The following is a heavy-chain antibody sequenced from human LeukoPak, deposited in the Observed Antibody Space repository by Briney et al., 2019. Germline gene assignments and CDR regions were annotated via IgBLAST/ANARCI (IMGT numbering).Heavy chain of an antibody. V-gene: IGHV1-8*01. D-gene: IGHD3-10*01. CDR2: MNPNSGNT. J-gene: IGHJ4*02. Sequence: ASVKVSCEASGYTFTSYDINWVRQATGQGLEWMGWMNPNSGNTGYAQKFQGRVTMTRNTSISTAYMELSSLRSEDTAVYYCARGSGMRYYGSGSYFYWGQGTLVTVSS. CDR1: GYTFTSYD. CDR3: ARGSGMRYYGSGSYFY.